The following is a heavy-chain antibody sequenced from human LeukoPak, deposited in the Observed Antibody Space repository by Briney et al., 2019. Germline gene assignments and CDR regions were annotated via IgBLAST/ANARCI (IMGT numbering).Heavy chain of an antibody. Sequence: SQTLSLTCTVSGGSISSGSYYWSWIRQPAGKGLLWIGRIYTSGSTNYNPSLKSRVTISVDTSKNQFSLKLSSVTAADTAVYYCARDYYDSSGYYYFDYWGQGTLVTVSS. V-gene: IGHV4-61*02. CDR2: IYTSGST. CDR3: ARDYYDSSGYYYFDY. J-gene: IGHJ4*02. CDR1: GGSISSGSYY. D-gene: IGHD3-22*01.